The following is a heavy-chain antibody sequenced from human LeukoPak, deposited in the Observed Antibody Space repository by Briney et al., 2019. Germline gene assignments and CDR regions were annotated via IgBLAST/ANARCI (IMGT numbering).Heavy chain of an antibody. J-gene: IGHJ4*02. CDR2: IGSISSAI. Sequence: GGSLRLSCAASGFTFSSYSMNWVRQAPGKGLEWVSYIGSISSAIYYADSVKGRFTISRGNAKNSLYLQMNSLRAEDTAVYYCARHAPTSSAFDYWGQGTLVTVSS. CDR3: ARHAPTSSAFDY. D-gene: IGHD6-19*01. V-gene: IGHV3-48*04. CDR1: GFTFSSYS.